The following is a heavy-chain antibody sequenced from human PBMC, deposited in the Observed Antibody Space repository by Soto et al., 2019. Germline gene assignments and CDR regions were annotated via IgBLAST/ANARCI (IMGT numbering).Heavy chain of an antibody. Sequence: EVQLLESGGGLVQPGGSLRLSCAASGFTFSSYATNWVRQAPGKGLEWVSTISGSGDSTYYADSVKGRFTISKDNSKNNLYLQTNSLRLSDTAVYYCAKSGKSSWPNMDVWGQGTTVTVSS. J-gene: IGHJ6*02. CDR3: AKSGKSSWPNMDV. CDR2: ISGSGDST. CDR1: GFTFSSYA. V-gene: IGHV3-23*01. D-gene: IGHD2-2*01.